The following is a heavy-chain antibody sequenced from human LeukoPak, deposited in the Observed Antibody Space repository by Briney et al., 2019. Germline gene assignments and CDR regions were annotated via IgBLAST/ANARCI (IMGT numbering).Heavy chain of an antibody. Sequence: ASVKVSCKASGYTFTSYGISWVRQAPGQGLEWMGWISAYNGNTNYAQKLQGRVTMTTDTSTSTAYMELRSLRSDDTAVYYCARDSGGYSSSWYRHDAFDIWGQGTMVTVSS. CDR2: ISAYNGNT. J-gene: IGHJ3*02. D-gene: IGHD6-13*01. CDR3: ARDSGGYSSSWYRHDAFDI. CDR1: GYTFTSYG. V-gene: IGHV1-18*01.